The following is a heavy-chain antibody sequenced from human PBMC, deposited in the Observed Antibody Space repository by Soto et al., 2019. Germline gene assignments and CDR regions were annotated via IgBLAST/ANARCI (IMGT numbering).Heavy chain of an antibody. CDR1: GGTLSSYA. CDR2: IIPIFGTA. Sequence: QVQLVQSGAEVKKPGSSVKVSCKASGGTLSSYAISWVRQAPGQGLEWMGGIIPIFGTANYAQKFQGRVTITADESTSTAYMELSSMRSEDTAVYYCARARPSDYSDSIGSLYYGMDVWGQGTTVTVSS. V-gene: IGHV1-69*12. CDR3: ARARPSDYSDSIGSLYYGMDV. D-gene: IGHD3-22*01. J-gene: IGHJ6*02.